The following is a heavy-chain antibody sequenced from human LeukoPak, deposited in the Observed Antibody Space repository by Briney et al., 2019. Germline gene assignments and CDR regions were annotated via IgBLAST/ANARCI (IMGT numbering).Heavy chain of an antibody. CDR1: GFTFGDYA. Sequence: GGSLRLSCTASGFTFGDYAMSWVRQAPGKGLEWVGFIRSKAYGGTTEYAASVKGRFTISRDDSKSIAYLQMNSLKTEDTAVYHCTRGYCSSTSCWYLDYWGQGTLVTVSS. D-gene: IGHD2-2*01. CDR2: IRSKAYGGTT. CDR3: TRGYCSSTSCWYLDY. V-gene: IGHV3-49*04. J-gene: IGHJ4*02.